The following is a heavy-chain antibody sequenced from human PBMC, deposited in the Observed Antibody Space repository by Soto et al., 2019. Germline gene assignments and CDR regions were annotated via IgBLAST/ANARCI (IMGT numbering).Heavy chain of an antibody. D-gene: IGHD2-15*01. J-gene: IGHJ4*02. Sequence: ASVKVSCKASGGTFSSYAISWVRQAPGQGLEWMGGIIPIFGTANYAQKFQGRVTITADESTSTAYMELSSLRSEDTAVYYCAGPNPDCSGGSCYSPVDYWGQGTLVTVSS. CDR2: IIPIFGTA. CDR1: GGTFSSYA. CDR3: AGPNPDCSGGSCYSPVDY. V-gene: IGHV1-69*13.